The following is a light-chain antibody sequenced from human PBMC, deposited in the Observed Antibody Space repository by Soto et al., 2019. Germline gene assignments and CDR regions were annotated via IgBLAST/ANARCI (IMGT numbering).Light chain of an antibody. J-gene: IGKJ1*01. V-gene: IGKV2-28*01. CDR3: MQALQTWT. CDR1: QSLLHSNGYNY. CDR2: LGS. Sequence: DIVMTQSPLSLPVTPGEPASISCRSSQSLLHSNGYNYLDWYPQKPGQSPQLLIYLGSNRASGVPDRFSGSGSGTDFTLKISRVEPEDVRVYYCMQALQTWTFGQGTKVDIK.